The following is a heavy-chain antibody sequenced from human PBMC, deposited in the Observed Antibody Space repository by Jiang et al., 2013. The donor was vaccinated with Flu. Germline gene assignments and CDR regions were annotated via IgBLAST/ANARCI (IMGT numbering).Heavy chain of an antibody. CDR1: GGSISSSNYY. CDR3: ARYEVGTMFDP. CDR2: VSYTGRT. Sequence: SGLVKPSETLSLICTVSGGSISSSNYYWGWIRQPPGKGLEWIGSVSYTGRTNYNPSLKSRVTISLDTSKNQFSLKLSSVTAADTAVYYCARYEVGTMFDPWGQGTLVTVSS. J-gene: IGHJ5*02. V-gene: IGHV4-39*07. D-gene: IGHD2-8*01.